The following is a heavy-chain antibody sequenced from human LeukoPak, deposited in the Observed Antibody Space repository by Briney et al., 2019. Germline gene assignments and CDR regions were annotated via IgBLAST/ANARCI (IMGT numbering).Heavy chain of an antibody. D-gene: IGHD6-19*01. J-gene: IGHJ4*02. CDR1: GFTFDDYA. CDR3: AKGADPLTWRMTTVAGTRFDF. V-gene: IGHV3-43*02. CDR2: ISGDGGSR. Sequence: GGSLRLSCAVSGFTFDDYAMHWVRQAPGKGLEWVSLISGDGGSRYYAGSVKGRFTVSRDNSKNSLYLQMNRLRTEDTAFYYCAKGADPLTWRMTTVAGTRFDFWGQGTLVSVSS.